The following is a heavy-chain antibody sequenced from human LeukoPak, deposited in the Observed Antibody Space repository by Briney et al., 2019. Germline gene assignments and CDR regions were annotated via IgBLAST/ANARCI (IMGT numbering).Heavy chain of an antibody. D-gene: IGHD4/OR15-4a*01. CDR3: ARSTNYMFDY. V-gene: IGHV4-4*07. CDR2: IYSGEDI. Sequence: SETLSLTCAVSGGSIRNNYWSWIRQPAVEGLEWIGRIYSGEDIIYNPSLKSRVTMSVDTSKNQFSLRLNSMTAADTAVYYCARSTNYMFDYWGQGTLVTVSS. J-gene: IGHJ4*02. CDR1: GGSIRNNY.